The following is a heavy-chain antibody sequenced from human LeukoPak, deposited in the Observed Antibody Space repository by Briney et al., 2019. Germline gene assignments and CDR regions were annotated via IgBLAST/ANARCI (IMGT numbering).Heavy chain of an antibody. J-gene: IGHJ5*02. V-gene: IGHV3-9*01. CDR1: GFTFDDYA. CDR3: AKDQYCSSTSCYYGGFDP. D-gene: IGHD2-2*01. Sequence: GGSLRLSCAASGFTFDDYAMHWVRQAPGKGLEWVSGISWNSGSIGYADSVKGRFTISRDNAKNSLYLQMNSLRAEDTAVYYCAKDQYCSSTSCYYGGFDPWGQGTLVTVSS. CDR2: ISWNSGSI.